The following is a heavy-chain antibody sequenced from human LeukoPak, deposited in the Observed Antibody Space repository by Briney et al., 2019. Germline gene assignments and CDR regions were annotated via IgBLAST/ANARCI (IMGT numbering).Heavy chain of an antibody. V-gene: IGHV1-2*02. CDR2: INPNSGGT. CDR1: GYTFTGYY. D-gene: IGHD3-10*01. J-gene: IGHJ4*02. CDR3: ARYHTMVRGLSD. Sequence: ASVKVSCKASGYTFTGYYMHWVRLAPGQGLEWMGWINPNSGGTNYAQTFQGRVTMTRDTSISTAYMELSRLRSDDTAVYYCARYHTMVRGLSDWGQGTLVTVSS.